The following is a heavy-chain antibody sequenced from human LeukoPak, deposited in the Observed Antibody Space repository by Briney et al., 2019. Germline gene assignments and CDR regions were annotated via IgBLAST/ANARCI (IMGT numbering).Heavy chain of an antibody. Sequence: KPSETLSLTCTVSGGSISSSPYYWGWVRQPPGKGLEWIASIYRSGSTFYGPSLKSRVTVSIDTSKNQFSLRLNSVTSADTAVYFCARGPDYSTSYAANWFDPWGQGTLVTVSS. D-gene: IGHD6-13*01. CDR1: GGSISSSPYY. J-gene: IGHJ5*02. CDR2: IYRSGST. V-gene: IGHV4-39*01. CDR3: ARGPDYSTSYAANWFDP.